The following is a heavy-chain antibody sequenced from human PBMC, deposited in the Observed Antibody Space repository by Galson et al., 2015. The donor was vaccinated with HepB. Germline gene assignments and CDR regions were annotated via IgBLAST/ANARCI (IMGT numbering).Heavy chain of an antibody. CDR1: GGSISSGGYS. J-gene: IGHJ3*02. CDR2: IYHSGST. Sequence: LSLTCAVSGGSISSGGYSWSWTRQPPGKGLEWIGYIYHSGSTYYNPSLKSRVTISVDRSKNQFSLKLSSVTAADTAVYYCARREDWGAFDIWGQGTMVTVSS. V-gene: IGHV4-30-2*01. D-gene: IGHD3/OR15-3a*01. CDR3: ARREDWGAFDI.